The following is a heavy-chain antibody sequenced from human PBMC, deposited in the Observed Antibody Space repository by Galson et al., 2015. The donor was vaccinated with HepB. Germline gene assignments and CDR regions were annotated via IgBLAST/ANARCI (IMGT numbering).Heavy chain of an antibody. CDR3: ARRRGYYDILTAISAPTDYYYYKAMDV. CDR2: ISAYNGDT. D-gene: IGHD3-9*01. J-gene: IGHJ6*02. V-gene: IGHV1-18*01. Sequence: SVKVSCKASGYTFTNYGISWVRQAPGQGLEWMGWISAYNGDTSYAQNLQGRLTMTTDTSTSTAYMELRSLRPDDTAVYYCARRRGYYDILTAISAPTDYYYYKAMDVWGQGTTVTVSS. CDR1: GYTFTNYG.